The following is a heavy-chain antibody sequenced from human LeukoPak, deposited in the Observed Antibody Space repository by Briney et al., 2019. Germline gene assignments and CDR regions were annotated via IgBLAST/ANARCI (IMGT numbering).Heavy chain of an antibody. J-gene: IGHJ2*01. V-gene: IGHV1-46*01. CDR3: AREVVMTAIQYLDL. Sequence: GASVKVSCKASGYTLTSHYMHWVRQAPGQGLEWVGIINPSDGSTSYAQKFQGRVTMTRDTSTSTVYMELSSLRSEDTAVYYCAREVVMTAIQYLDLWGRGTLVSVSS. CDR2: INPSDGST. CDR1: GYTLTSHY. D-gene: IGHD2-21*02.